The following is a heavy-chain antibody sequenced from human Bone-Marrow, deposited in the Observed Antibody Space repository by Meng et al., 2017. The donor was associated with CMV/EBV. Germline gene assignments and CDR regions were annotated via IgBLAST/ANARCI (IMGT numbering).Heavy chain of an antibody. V-gene: IGHV3-21*01. D-gene: IGHD6-13*01. Sequence: AAAGFTVRNKYRSGVRQAPGKGLEWVSCISSTSSYIYYADSMKGRFIISRDNAKNSLYLQINSLRAEDTAVYYCARSVAAADFSPGYWGQGTLVTVSS. J-gene: IGHJ4*02. CDR3: ARSVAAADFSPGY. CDR2: ISSTSSYI. CDR1: GFTVRNKY.